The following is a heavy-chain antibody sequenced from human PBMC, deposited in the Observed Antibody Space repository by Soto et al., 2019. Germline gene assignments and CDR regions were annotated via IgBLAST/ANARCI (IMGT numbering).Heavy chain of an antibody. CDR3: ARSGITMVRGVIRTSDYYMDV. CDR2: INAGNGNT. D-gene: IGHD3-10*01. CDR1: GYTFTSYA. V-gene: IGHV1-3*01. J-gene: IGHJ6*03. Sequence: ASVKVSCKASGYTFTSYAMHWVRQAPGQRLEWMGWINAGNGNTKYSQKFQGRVTITRDTSASTAYMELSSLRSEDTAVYYCARSGITMVRGVIRTSDYYMDVWGKGTTVTVSS.